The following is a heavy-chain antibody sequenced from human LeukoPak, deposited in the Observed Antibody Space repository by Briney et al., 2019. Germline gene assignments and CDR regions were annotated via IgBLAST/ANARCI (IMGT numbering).Heavy chain of an antibody. V-gene: IGHV3-21*04. CDR2: ISSSSSYI. J-gene: IGHJ4*02. D-gene: IGHD3-10*01. Sequence: GGSLRLSCAASGFTFSSYSMNWVRQAPGKGLEWVSSISSSSSYIYYADSVKGRFTISRDNAKNSLYLQMNSLRAEDTALYYCAKDRDYYLVGFFDYWGQGTLVTVSS. CDR3: AKDRDYYLVGFFDY. CDR1: GFTFSSYS.